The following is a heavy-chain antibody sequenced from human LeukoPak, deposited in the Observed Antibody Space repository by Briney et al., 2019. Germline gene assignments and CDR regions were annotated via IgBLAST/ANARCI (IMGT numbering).Heavy chain of an antibody. D-gene: IGHD2-2*02. V-gene: IGHV3-30-3*01. CDR1: GFTFSSYA. J-gene: IGHJ5*02. CDR2: ISYDGSNK. CDR3: ARAPRYCSSTSCYTRFNWFDP. Sequence: GGSLRPSCAASGFTFSSYAMHWVRQAPGKGPEWVAVISYDGSNKYYADSVKGRFTISRDNSKNTLYLQMNSLRAEDTAVYYCARAPRYCSSTSCYTRFNWFDPWGQGTLVTVSS.